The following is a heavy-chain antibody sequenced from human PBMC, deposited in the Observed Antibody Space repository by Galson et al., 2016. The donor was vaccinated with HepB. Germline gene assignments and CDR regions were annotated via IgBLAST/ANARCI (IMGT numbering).Heavy chain of an antibody. CDR2: LSASGGAT. D-gene: IGHD1-1*01. CDR3: AKGRTGTTGPVEY. J-gene: IGHJ4*02. Sequence: SLRLSCAASGFTFSNHAMSWVRQAPGKGLEWVSTLSASGGATYYSDSVKGRFTISRDNSKNTLYLQMNSLRDEDTAVYYCAKGRTGTTGPVEYWGQGTLVTVSS. V-gene: IGHV3-23*01. CDR1: GFTFSNHA.